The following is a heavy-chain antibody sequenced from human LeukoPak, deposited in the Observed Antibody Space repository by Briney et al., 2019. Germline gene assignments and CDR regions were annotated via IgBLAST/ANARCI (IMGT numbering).Heavy chain of an antibody. CDR3: AKVRAMTTVTSDPFQH. Sequence: PGRSLRLSCAVSGFTFSSYAMSWVRQAPGRGLEWVSVISGSGSTTYYADSVQGRFTISRDNSKNTLHLHLNSLRVEDTAMYYCAKVRAMTTVTSDPFQHWGQGTLVTVSS. V-gene: IGHV3-23*01. CDR2: ISGSGSTT. J-gene: IGHJ1*01. CDR1: GFTFSSYA. D-gene: IGHD4-17*01.